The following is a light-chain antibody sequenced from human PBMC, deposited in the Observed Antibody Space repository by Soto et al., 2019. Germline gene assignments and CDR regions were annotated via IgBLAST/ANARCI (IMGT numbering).Light chain of an antibody. CDR1: SSNIGAGRD. Sequence: QSVLTQPPSVSGAPGQRVIISCTGSSSNIGAGRDVHWYRQFPGEAPKFLISDSNHRPSGVPDRFSVSKSGASASLAITGLRAEDEGASFCQSYGTSLSGLYVFGTGTKV. CDR2: DSN. J-gene: IGLJ1*01. V-gene: IGLV1-40*01. CDR3: QSYGTSLSGLYV.